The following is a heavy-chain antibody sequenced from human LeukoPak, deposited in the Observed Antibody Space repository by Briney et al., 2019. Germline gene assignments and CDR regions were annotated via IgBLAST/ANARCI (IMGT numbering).Heavy chain of an antibody. D-gene: IGHD6-13*01. CDR2: ISWNSGSI. CDR3: ARPTKTRIAAARGAFDI. V-gene: IGHV3-9*01. J-gene: IGHJ3*02. Sequence: QPGRSLRLSCAASGFTFDDYAMHWVRQAPGKGQEWVSGISWNSGSIGYADSVKGRFTISRDNAKNSLYLQMNSLRAEDTAVYYCARPTKTRIAAARGAFDIWGQGTMVTVSS. CDR1: GFTFDDYA.